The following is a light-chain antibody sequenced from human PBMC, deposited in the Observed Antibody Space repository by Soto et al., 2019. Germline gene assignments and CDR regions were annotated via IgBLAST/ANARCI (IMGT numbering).Light chain of an antibody. V-gene: IGKV3-11*01. CDR1: QSVSSY. J-gene: IGKJ2*01. CDR2: DAS. CDR3: QQRSNWPGT. Sequence: EIVLTQSPATLSLSPGERATLSCRASQSVSSYLAWYQQKPGQAPRLLIYDASNRATGIPARFSGSGSGTDLTLTISSLEPEDFAVYYCQQRSNWPGTFGQGTKLEIK.